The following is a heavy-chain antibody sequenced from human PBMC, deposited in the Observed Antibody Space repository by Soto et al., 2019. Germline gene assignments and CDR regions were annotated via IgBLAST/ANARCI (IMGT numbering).Heavy chain of an antibody. CDR2: IEIAGKT. V-gene: IGHV3-13*01. CDR1: GFTFSNYD. CDR3: AREGERGSGDATDALDI. J-gene: IGHJ3*02. D-gene: IGHD1-1*01. Sequence: PGGSLRLCCAASGFTFSNYDMHWVRQATGKGLEWVSAIEIAGKTFYPGSVEGRFTISRDNGKNSLYLQMSSLTVGDTAVYYCAREGERGSGDATDALDIWGQGTLVTVSS.